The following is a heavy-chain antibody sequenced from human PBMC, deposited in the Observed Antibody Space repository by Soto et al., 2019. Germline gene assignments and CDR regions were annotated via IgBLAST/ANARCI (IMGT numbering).Heavy chain of an antibody. CDR1: GYTFTSYE. CDR2: MNPNSGDT. J-gene: IGHJ4*02. CDR3: ARGELLWFGELLR. Sequence: QVQLVQSGAEVKKPGASVKVSCKASGYTFTSYEINWVRQATGQGLEWMGWMNPNSGDTGYAQKFQGRVTMTRNTSISTAYMELSCLRSEDTAVYYCARGELLWFGELLRWGQGTLVTVSS. D-gene: IGHD3-10*01. V-gene: IGHV1-8*01.